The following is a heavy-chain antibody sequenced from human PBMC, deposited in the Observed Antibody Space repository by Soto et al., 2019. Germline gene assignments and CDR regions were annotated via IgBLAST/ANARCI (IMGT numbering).Heavy chain of an antibody. V-gene: IGHV3-30-3*01. J-gene: IGHJ6*02. Sequence: PGGSLRLSCAASGFTFSSYAMHWVRQAPGKGLEWVAVISYDGSNKYYADSVKGRFTISRDNSKNTLYLQMNSLRAEDTAVYYCARDSCISTSCYWYYYGMDVWGQGTTVTVSS. D-gene: IGHD2-2*01. CDR2: ISYDGSNK. CDR1: GFTFSSYA. CDR3: ARDSCISTSCYWYYYGMDV.